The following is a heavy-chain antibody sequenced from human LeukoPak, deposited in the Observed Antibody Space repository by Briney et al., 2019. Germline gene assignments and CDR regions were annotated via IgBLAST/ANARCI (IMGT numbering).Heavy chain of an antibody. J-gene: IGHJ6*02. V-gene: IGHV3-9*01. CDR2: ISWNSGSI. CDR3: AKDMGARLYYYYGMDV. D-gene: IGHD1-26*01. Sequence: GRSLRLSCAASGFTFDDYAMPWVRQAPGKGLEWVSGISWNSGSIGYADSVKGRFTISRDNAKNSLYLQMNSLRAEDTALYYCAKDMGARLYYYYGMDVWGQGTTVTVSS. CDR1: GFTFDDYA.